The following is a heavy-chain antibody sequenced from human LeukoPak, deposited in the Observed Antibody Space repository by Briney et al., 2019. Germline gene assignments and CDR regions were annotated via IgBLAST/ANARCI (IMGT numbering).Heavy chain of an antibody. CDR3: AVYDIVVVPAASEI. CDR2: ISSSSSTI. CDR1: GFTFSSYS. V-gene: IGHV3-48*01. D-gene: IGHD2-2*01. Sequence: GGSLRLSCAASGFTFSSYSMNWVRQAPGKGLEWVSYISSSSSTIYYADSVKGRFTISRDNAKNSLYLQMNSLRAEDTAVYYCAVYDIVVVPAASEIWGQGTMVTVSS. J-gene: IGHJ3*02.